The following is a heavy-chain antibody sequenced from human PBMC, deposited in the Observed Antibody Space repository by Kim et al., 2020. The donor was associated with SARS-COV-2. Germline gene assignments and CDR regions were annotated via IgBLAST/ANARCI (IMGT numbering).Heavy chain of an antibody. J-gene: IGHJ6*02. Sequence: ASVKVSCKASGYTFTTYAMQGVRQAPGQRLEWMGWINPGKGTTKYSEKFQGRVTITRDTSARTAYMELSSLRPEDTAVYYCARSVAIMPPGMDVWCQGTT. D-gene: IGHD2-21*01. CDR3: ARSVAIMPPGMDV. CDR2: INPGKGTT. V-gene: IGHV1-3*01. CDR1: GYTFTTYA.